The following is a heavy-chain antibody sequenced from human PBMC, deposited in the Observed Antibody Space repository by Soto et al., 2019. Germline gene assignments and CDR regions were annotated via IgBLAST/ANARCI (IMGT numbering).Heavy chain of an antibody. CDR3: ARSYGSGSRLLEY. CDR1: RGSFDSYT. J-gene: IGHJ4*02. V-gene: IGHV1-69*02. D-gene: IGHD3-10*01. Sequence: SCKAPRGSFDSYTCSWARHAPGKGLEWMGRIIPVLSMSTYAQKFQGRVSLIADKSTNTAYMELYSLRSDDTAVYYFARSYGSGSRLLEYRVQGPLVTGSS. CDR2: IIPVLSMS.